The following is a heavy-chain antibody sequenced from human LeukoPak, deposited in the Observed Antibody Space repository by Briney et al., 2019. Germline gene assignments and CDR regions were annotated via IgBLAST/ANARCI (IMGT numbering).Heavy chain of an antibody. V-gene: IGHV4-59*01. J-gene: IGHJ3*01. CDR2: IYYSGST. CDR1: GGSISYYY. CDR3: ARVSCSSTSCPRRDALDA. Sequence: SETLSLTCTVSGGSISYYYWSWIRQPPGKGLEWIGYIYYSGSTNYNPSLKSRVTILVDTSKNQFSLNLSSVTTADTAVYYCARVSCSSTSCPRRDALDAWGQGTMVTVSS. D-gene: IGHD2-2*01.